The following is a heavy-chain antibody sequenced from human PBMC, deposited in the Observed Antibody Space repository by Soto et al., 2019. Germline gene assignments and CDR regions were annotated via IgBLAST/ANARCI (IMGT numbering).Heavy chain of an antibody. CDR2: IIPIFGTA. D-gene: IGHD3-22*01. V-gene: IGHV1-69*13. J-gene: IGHJ3*02. Sequence: SVKVSCKASGGTFSSYAISWVRQAPGQGLEWMGGIIPIFGTANYAQKFQGRVTITADESTSTAYMELSSLRSEDTAVYYCAHSAGKYYYDSSGYAFDIWGQGTMVTVSS. CDR3: AHSAGKYYYDSSGYAFDI. CDR1: GGTFSSYA.